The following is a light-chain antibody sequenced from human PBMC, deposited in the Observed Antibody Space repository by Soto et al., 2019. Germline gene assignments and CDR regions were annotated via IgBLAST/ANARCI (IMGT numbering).Light chain of an antibody. CDR3: SSYTTSKSVV. V-gene: IGLV2-14*01. CDR2: EVS. Sequence: QSALTQPASVSGSPGQSITISCTGASSDIGVYNFVSWYQQHPGKAPKLMIYEVSGRPSGVSNRFSGSKSGNTASLTISGLQPDDEADYYCSSYTTSKSVVFGGGTKLTVL. CDR1: SSDIGVYNF. J-gene: IGLJ2*01.